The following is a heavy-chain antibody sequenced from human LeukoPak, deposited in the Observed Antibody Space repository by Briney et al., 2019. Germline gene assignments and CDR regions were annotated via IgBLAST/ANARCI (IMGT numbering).Heavy chain of an antibody. CDR3: ARKESIAVAGTNYYYGMDV. D-gene: IGHD6-19*01. CDR2: INPDGSRT. Sequence: GGSLRLSCAASGFTFSTYWVHWVRQAPGKGLVWVSRINPDGSRTDYADSVKGRFTISRDDAKNTLYLQMNSLRAEDTAVYYCARKESIAVAGTNYYYGMDVWGQGTTVTVSS. V-gene: IGHV3-74*01. J-gene: IGHJ6*02. CDR1: GFTFSTYW.